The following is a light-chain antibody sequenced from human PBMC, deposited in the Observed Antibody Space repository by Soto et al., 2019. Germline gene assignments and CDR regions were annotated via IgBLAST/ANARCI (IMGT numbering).Light chain of an antibody. CDR1: QRINTF. J-gene: IGKJ2*01. Sequence: DIQMTQSPSSLSASVGDRVTITCRASQRINTFLNWYQLRPGKAPNLLLYAASSLQSGVPSRFSGSGSGTDFTLTISSLQPEDFATYYCQQSYSSGYTFGQGTRLEIK. V-gene: IGKV1-39*01. CDR3: QQSYSSGYT. CDR2: AAS.